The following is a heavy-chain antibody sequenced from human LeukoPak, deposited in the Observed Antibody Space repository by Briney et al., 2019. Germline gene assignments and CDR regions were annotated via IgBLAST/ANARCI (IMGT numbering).Heavy chain of an antibody. Sequence: GGSPRLSCAASGFSFSNYAMNWVRQAPGKGLEWVSGISGSATSTYYADSVKDRFTISRNNSKHTLYLQMSSLRAADTAIYYCAKSPFLVRGLPANFDYWGQGTLVTVSS. V-gene: IGHV3-23*01. CDR2: ISGSATST. J-gene: IGHJ4*02. CDR3: AKSPFLVRGLPANFDY. CDR1: GFSFSNYA. D-gene: IGHD3-10*01.